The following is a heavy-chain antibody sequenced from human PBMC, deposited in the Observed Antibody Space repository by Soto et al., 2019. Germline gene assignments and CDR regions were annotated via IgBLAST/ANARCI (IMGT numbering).Heavy chain of an antibody. D-gene: IGHD3-3*01. CDR3: ASTRLTTRRLPYLDY. V-gene: IGHV4-30-4*01. CDR2: IYYSGST. CDR1: GGSICSGDYY. Sequence: SEILSHTCSVSGGSICSGDYYCSWINQPPGKGLEWIGYIYYSGSTYYNPSLKSRVTISVDTSKNQFSLKLSSVTAADTAVYYCASTRLTTRRLPYLDYWGQRTLVTVSS. J-gene: IGHJ4*02.